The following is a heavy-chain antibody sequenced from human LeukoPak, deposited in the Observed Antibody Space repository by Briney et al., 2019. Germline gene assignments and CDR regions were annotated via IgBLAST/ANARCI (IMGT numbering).Heavy chain of an antibody. Sequence: SETLSLTCTVSGGSISSFYWSWIRQPAGKGLEWIGRISTSGTTNYNPSLKSRVTMSVDTSKNQFSLMLNSVTAADTGVYYCARDMSGFDYWGQGTLVTVSS. CDR3: ARDMSGFDY. V-gene: IGHV4-4*07. CDR2: ISTSGTT. CDR1: GGSISSFY. J-gene: IGHJ4*02.